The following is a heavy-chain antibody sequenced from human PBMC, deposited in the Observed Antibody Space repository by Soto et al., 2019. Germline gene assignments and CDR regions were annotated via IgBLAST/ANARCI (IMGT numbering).Heavy chain of an antibody. V-gene: IGHV3-23*01. Sequence: PGGSLRLSCTASGFTFSSYAMSWVRQAPGKGLEWVSAISGSGGSTYYADSVKGRFTISRDNSKNTLYLQMNSLRAEDTAVYYCAKDGLRRYCSGGSCYRFFDYWGQGTLVTVSS. J-gene: IGHJ4*02. CDR3: AKDGLRRYCSGGSCYRFFDY. CDR2: ISGSGGST. D-gene: IGHD2-15*01. CDR1: GFTFSSYA.